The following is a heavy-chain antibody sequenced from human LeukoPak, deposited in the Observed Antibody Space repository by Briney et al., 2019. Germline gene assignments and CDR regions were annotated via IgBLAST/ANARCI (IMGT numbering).Heavy chain of an antibody. D-gene: IGHD3-16*02. V-gene: IGHV1-18*01. Sequence: GASVKLSCKASGYTFTSYGISWVRQAPGQGLEWMGWISAYNGNTNYGQKLQGRVTMTTDTSTSTAYMELRSLRSDDTAVYYCATITFGGVIALTDAFDIWGQGTMVTVSS. CDR3: ATITFGGVIALTDAFDI. CDR2: ISAYNGNT. CDR1: GYTFTSYG. J-gene: IGHJ3*02.